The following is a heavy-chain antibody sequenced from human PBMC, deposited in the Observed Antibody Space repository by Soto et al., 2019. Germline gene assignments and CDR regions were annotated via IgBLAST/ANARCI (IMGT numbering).Heavy chain of an antibody. Sequence: QGHLVQSGAEVKKPGASVKVSCKASGYTFTRYGISWVRQAPGQGLEWMGWISGYNGDTNYAQNLQDRVTXTLXXSXHTASMELRSLTSDDTAVYYCAKNGQPPYYYYGLDVWGQGTTVTVSS. D-gene: IGHD2-8*01. CDR3: AKNGQPPYYYYGLDV. CDR2: ISGYNGDT. V-gene: IGHV1-18*01. CDR1: GYTFTRYG. J-gene: IGHJ6*02.